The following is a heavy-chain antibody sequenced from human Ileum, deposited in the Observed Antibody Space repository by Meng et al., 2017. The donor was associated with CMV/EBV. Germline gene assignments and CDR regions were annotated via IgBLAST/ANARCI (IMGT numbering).Heavy chain of an antibody. CDR1: GDTVTGYQ. V-gene: IGHV1-2*06. Sequence: SCKASGDTVTGYQMHWVRQAPGQGLEWVGRINPKNGDTKYAEKFQGRVTMTRDTSITTAYMEVSRLRSDDTALYYCATTYSGRYETSWGQGTLVTVSS. J-gene: IGHJ4*02. CDR2: INPKNGDT. CDR3: ATTYSGRYETS. D-gene: IGHD1-26*01.